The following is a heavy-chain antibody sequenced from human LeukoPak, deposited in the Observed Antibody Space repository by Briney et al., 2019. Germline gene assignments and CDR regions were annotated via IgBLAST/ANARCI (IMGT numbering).Heavy chain of an antibody. D-gene: IGHD5-24*01. CDR3: ARGRWLQPWGSFDY. V-gene: IGHV1-69*05. CDR1: GGTFSSYA. J-gene: IGHJ4*02. Sequence: SVKVSCKASGGTFSSYAISWVRQAPGQGLEWMGGIIPIFGTANYAQKFQGRVTITTDESTSTAYMDLSSLRSEDTAVYYCARGRWLQPWGSFDYWGQGTLVTVSS. CDR2: IIPIFGTA.